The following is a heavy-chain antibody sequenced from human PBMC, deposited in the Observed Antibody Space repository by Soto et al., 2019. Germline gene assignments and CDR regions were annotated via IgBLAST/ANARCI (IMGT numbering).Heavy chain of an antibody. J-gene: IGHJ6*03. CDR1: GDSVSSSTYS. CDR3: ARASSSHPNYYYYYMDV. Sequence: PSETLSLTCTVSGDSVSSSTYSWTWDRQSPGKGLEWIGYISRSGSTNYHPSLKSRVTISVDTSKNQFSLKLSSVTAADTAVYYCARASSSHPNYYYYYMDVWGKGTTVTVSS. CDR2: ISRSGST. D-gene: IGHD6-6*01. V-gene: IGHV4-30-2*06.